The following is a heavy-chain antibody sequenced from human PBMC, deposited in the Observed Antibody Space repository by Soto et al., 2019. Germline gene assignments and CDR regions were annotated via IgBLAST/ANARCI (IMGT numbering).Heavy chain of an antibody. CDR2: INQHGTEK. CDR1: GFNFSNYW. V-gene: IGHV3-7*05. CDR3: ATDILDY. Sequence: EVQLVESGGDLVPPGVSLRLSCVASGFNFSNYWMTWARQAPGKGLEWVANINQHGTEKFYVDSVEGRFSISRDNAYHSVYLQMNSLRAEDTAIYYCATDILDYWGQGTSVTVSS. J-gene: IGHJ4*02.